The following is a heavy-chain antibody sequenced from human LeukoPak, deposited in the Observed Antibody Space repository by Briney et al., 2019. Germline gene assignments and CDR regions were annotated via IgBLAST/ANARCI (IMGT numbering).Heavy chain of an antibody. J-gene: IGHJ4*02. Sequence: ASVKVSCKASGYTFTSYGISWVRQAPGQGLEWMGWINPNSGGTNYAQKFQGRVTMTRDTSISTAYMELSRLRSDDTAVYYCAGALGGCSGGSCPGWGQGTLVTVSS. CDR3: AGALGGCSGGSCPG. D-gene: IGHD2-15*01. CDR1: GYTFTSYG. V-gene: IGHV1-2*02. CDR2: INPNSGGT.